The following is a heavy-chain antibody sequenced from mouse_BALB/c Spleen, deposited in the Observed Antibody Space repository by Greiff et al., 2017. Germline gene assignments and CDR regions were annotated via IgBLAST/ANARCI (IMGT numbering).Heavy chain of an antibody. CDR3: ASGNPYYYAMDY. D-gene: IGHD2-1*01. V-gene: IGHV5-4*02. J-gene: IGHJ4*01. CDR1: GFTFSDYY. CDR2: ISDGGSYT. Sequence: EVQRVESGGGLVKPGGSLKLSCAASGFTFSDYYMYWVRQTPEKRLEWVATISDGGSYTYYPDSVKGRFTISRDNAKNNLYLQMSSLKSEDTAMYYCASGNPYYYAMDYWGQGTSVTVSS.